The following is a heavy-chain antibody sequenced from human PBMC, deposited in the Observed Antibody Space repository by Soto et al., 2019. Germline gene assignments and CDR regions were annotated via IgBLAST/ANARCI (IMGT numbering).Heavy chain of an antibody. Sequence: ASVKVSCKASGGTFSSYAISWVRQAPGQGLEWMGGIIPIFGTANYAQKFQGRVTITADESTSTAYMELSSLRSEDTAVYYCARVGAPYCSGGSCYNWYFDLWGRGTLVTVS. CDR1: GGTFSSYA. D-gene: IGHD2-15*01. CDR2: IIPIFGTA. J-gene: IGHJ2*01. V-gene: IGHV1-69*13. CDR3: ARVGAPYCSGGSCYNWYFDL.